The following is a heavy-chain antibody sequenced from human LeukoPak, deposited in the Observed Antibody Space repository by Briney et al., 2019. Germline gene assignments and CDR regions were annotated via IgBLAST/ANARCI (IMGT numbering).Heavy chain of an antibody. Sequence: GESLRLSCSASEFTFSNYAMSWVRQAPGKGLEWVSAISGSGGSTYYADSVKGRFTISRDNSKNTLYLQMNSLRAEDTAVYYCRVYSSGWYGPRNFDYWGQGTLVTVSS. CDR2: ISGSGGST. D-gene: IGHD6-19*01. V-gene: IGHV3-23*01. CDR3: RVYSSGWYGPRNFDY. J-gene: IGHJ4*02. CDR1: EFTFSNYA.